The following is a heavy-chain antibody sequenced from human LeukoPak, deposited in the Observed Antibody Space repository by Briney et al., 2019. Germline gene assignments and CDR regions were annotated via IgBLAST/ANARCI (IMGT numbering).Heavy chain of an antibody. CDR3: ARQHYQLLYYYFDY. CDR2: IYYSGST. CDR1: GGSISSSSYY. J-gene: IGHJ4*02. Sequence: SETLSLTCTVSGGSISSSSYYWGWIRQPPGKGLEWIGSIYYSGSTYYNPSLKSRVTISVDTSKNQFSLKLSSVTAADTAVYYCARQHYQLLYYYFDYWGQGTLVTVSS. V-gene: IGHV4-39*01. D-gene: IGHD2-2*02.